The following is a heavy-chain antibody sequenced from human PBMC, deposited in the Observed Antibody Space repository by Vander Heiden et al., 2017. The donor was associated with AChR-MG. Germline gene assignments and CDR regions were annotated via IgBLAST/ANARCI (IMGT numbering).Heavy chain of an antibody. Sequence: QVQPVASGGGVVQPGWSLRLHRSASGFPFISYAMHWVRQAPGKGLEWVAVISYDGSNKYYADSVKGRFTISRDNSKNTLYLLMNSLRAEDTAVYYCARDPSKYSSSWLFDYWGQGTLVTVSS. J-gene: IGHJ4*02. CDR1: GFPFISYA. V-gene: IGHV3-30-3*01. CDR2: ISYDGSNK. D-gene: IGHD6-13*01. CDR3: ARDPSKYSSSWLFDY.